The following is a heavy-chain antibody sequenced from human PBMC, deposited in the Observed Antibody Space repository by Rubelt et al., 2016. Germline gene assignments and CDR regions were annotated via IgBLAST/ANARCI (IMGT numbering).Heavy chain of an antibody. D-gene: IGHD5-18*01. CDR3: AADLVDTAMVTRTDYYYYGMDV. CDR2: IVVGSGNT. CDR1: GFTFTSSA. V-gene: IGHV1-58*02. Sequence: VQSGAEVKKPGTSVKVSCKASGFTFTSSAMQWVRQARGQRLEWIGWIVVGSGNTNYAQKFQERVTITRDRSTSTAYMELSSLGSEDTGVYYCAADLVDTAMVTRTDYYYYGMDVWGQGTTVTVSS. J-gene: IGHJ6*02.